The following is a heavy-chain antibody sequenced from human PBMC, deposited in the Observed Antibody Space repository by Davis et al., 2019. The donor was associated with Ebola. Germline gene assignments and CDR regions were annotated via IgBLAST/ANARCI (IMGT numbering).Heavy chain of an antibody. CDR3: AKDVLGYTLGYFDY. J-gene: IGHJ4*02. Sequence: GEFLKISCAASGFTFSSYGMHWVRQAPGKGLEWVAVISYDGSNKYYADSVKGRFTISRDNSKNTLYLQMNSLRAEDTAVYYCAKDVLGYTLGYFDYWGQGTLVTVSS. V-gene: IGHV3-30*18. D-gene: IGHD5-12*01. CDR2: ISYDGSNK. CDR1: GFTFSSYG.